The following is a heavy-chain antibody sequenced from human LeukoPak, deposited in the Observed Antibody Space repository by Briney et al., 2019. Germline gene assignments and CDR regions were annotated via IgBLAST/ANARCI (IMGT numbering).Heavy chain of an antibody. CDR1: GGSFSSGSSF. V-gene: IGHV4-39*07. CDR3: ARARYSSSWYPGYFQH. Sequence: PSETLSLTCTVSGGSFSSGSSFWSWIRQLPGKGLEWIGEINHSGSTNYNPSLKSRVTISVDTSKNQFSLKLSSVTAADTAVYYCARARYSSSWYPGYFQHWGQGTLVTVSS. J-gene: IGHJ1*01. D-gene: IGHD6-13*01. CDR2: INHSGST.